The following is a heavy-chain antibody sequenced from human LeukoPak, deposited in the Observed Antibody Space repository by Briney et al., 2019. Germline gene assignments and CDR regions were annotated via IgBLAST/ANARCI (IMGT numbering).Heavy chain of an antibody. J-gene: IGHJ4*01. CDR1: GGSSSSRY. D-gene: IGHD5-18*01. CDR2: MFDTGRT. Sequence: PSETLSLTCTVSGGSSSSRYWSWIRQPPGKGLEWIGYMFDTGRTKDNPSLKSRVTLSADTSKNQFSLRLSSVTAADTAVYYCATIKRGSIFGYFDFWGQGILVTVSS. CDR3: ATIKRGSIFGYFDF. V-gene: IGHV4-59*11.